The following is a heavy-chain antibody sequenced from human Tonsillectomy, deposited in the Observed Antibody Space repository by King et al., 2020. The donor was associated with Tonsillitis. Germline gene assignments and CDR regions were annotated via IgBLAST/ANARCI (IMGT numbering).Heavy chain of an antibody. J-gene: IGHJ2*01. D-gene: IGHD6-19*01. V-gene: IGHV1-69*01. CDR3: ARGAGAYWYFDL. CDR2: IVPIFGAP. CDR1: GGTFINNA. Sequence: VQLVESGAEVRKPGSSVKVSCKASGGTFINNAVSWVRQAPGQGLEWMGGIVPIFGAPDYAQKFQDRVTISADESTSTAYMELSNLRSEDTAVYFCARGAGAYWYFDLWGRGTLIIVSS.